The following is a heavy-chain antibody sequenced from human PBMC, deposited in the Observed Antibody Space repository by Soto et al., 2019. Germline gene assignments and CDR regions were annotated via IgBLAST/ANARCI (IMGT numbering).Heavy chain of an antibody. CDR1: GFTFNKFD. J-gene: IGHJ6*02. V-gene: IGHV3-30-3*01. CDR3: AREGGVLTVIGHYYYGMDV. D-gene: IGHD3-16*01. CDR2: TSFDGNKN. Sequence: VGSLRLSCAASGFTFNKFDFHWVRQAPGKGLQWLAVTSFDGNKNYYSASVKGRFTISRDNSNNTLHLQMNNLRGDDTAVYFCAREGGVLTVIGHYYYGMDVWGQGTAVTVSS.